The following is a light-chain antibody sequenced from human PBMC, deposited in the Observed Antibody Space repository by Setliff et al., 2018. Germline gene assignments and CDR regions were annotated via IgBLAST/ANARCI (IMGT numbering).Light chain of an antibody. CDR1: SSDVGAYNY. CDR3: TSYASGSTYVV. J-gene: IGLJ2*01. V-gene: IGLV2-14*03. Sequence: QSALTQPASVSGSPGQSITIPCTGTSSDVGAYNYVSWYQQHPPQAPKPMIYDVSKRPSGVSYRFSGSKSGNTASLTISGLQAGDEADHFCTSYASGSTYVVFGGGTKVTVL. CDR2: DVS.